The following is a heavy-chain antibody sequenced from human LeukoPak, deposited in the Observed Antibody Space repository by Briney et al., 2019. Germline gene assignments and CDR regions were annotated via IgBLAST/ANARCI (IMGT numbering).Heavy chain of an antibody. J-gene: IGHJ4*02. CDR2: ISAYNGNT. CDR1: GCTFTNYG. CDR3: ARAGSYCGGDCYLGDY. V-gene: IGHV1-18*01. Sequence: ASVTVSFKASGCTFTNYGISWLRQAPGQGLEWMGWISAYNGNTNYAQKLQGRVTMTTDTSTSTAYMELSSLRSEDTAVYYCARAGSYCGGDCYLGDYWGQGTLVTVSS. D-gene: IGHD2-21*01.